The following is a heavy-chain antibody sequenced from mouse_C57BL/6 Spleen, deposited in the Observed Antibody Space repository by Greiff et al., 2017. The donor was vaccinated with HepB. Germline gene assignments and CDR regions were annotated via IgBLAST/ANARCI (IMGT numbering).Heavy chain of an antibody. CDR2: INYDGSST. V-gene: IGHV5-16*01. Sequence: EVKLVESEGGLVQPGSSMKLSCTASGFTFSDYYMAWVRQFPEKGLEWVANINYDGSSTYYLDSLKSRFIISRDNAKNILYLQMSSLKSEDTATYYCARGDYYGSSHYAMDYWGQGTSVTVSS. CDR3: ARGDYYGSSHYAMDY. J-gene: IGHJ4*01. CDR1: GFTFSDYY. D-gene: IGHD1-1*01.